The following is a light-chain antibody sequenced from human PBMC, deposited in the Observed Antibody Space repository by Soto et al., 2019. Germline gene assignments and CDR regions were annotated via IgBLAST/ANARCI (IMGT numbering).Light chain of an antibody. CDR3: QQRADWPIT. Sequence: IVMTQSPATLSVSTGERATLSCMASQSVTSNLAWYQQKPGQAPRLLIDDASNRATCIPARFSGSGSGTGFTLTISSLEPDDFAVYDCQQRADWPITFGQGTRLAI. CDR1: QSVTSN. CDR2: DAS. J-gene: IGKJ5*01. V-gene: IGKV3-11*01.